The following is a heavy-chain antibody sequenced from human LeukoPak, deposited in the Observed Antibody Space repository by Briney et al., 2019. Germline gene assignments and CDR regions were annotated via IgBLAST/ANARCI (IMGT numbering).Heavy chain of an antibody. CDR1: GGSMNTYY. CDR3: ARHTTMIRGDWFDP. J-gene: IGHJ5*02. Sequence: SETLSLTCTVSGGSMNTYYWSWIRQPPGKGPEWIGYIHSSGGTNYNPSLKSRVAISIDTSKNQFSLKLSSVTAADTAVYYCARHTTMIRGDWFDPWGQGTLVSVSS. V-gene: IGHV4-59*08. D-gene: IGHD3-10*01. CDR2: IHSSGGT.